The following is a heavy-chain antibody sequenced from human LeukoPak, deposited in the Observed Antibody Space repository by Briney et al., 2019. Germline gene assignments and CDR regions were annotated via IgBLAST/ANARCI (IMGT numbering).Heavy chain of an antibody. CDR2: ISAYNGNT. J-gene: IGHJ4*02. CDR3: ARVGYCSGGSCYLFDY. CDR1: GNTFTSYG. D-gene: IGHD2-15*01. Sequence: ASVKVSCKASGNTFTSYGISWVRQAPGQGLEWMGWISAYNGNTNYAQKLQGRVTMTTDTSTSTAYMELRSLRSDDTAVYYCARVGYCSGGSCYLFDYWGQGTLVTVSS. V-gene: IGHV1-18*01.